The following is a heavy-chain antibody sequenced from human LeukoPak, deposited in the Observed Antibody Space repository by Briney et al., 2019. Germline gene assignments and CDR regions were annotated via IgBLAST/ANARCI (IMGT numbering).Heavy chain of an antibody. CDR3: ARGGGYYNALLYYFDY. CDR1: GGSFSGYY. D-gene: IGHD3-3*01. Sequence: PSETLSLTCAVYGGSFSGYYRSWIRQPPGKGLEWIGEINHSGSTNYNPSLKSRVTISVDTSKNQFSLKLSSVTAADTAVYYCARGGGYYNALLYYFDYWGQGTLVTVSS. CDR2: INHSGST. J-gene: IGHJ4*02. V-gene: IGHV4-34*01.